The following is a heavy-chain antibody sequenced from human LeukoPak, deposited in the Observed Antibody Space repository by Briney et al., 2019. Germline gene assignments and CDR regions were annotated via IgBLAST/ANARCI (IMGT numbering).Heavy chain of an antibody. D-gene: IGHD3-10*01. CDR2: ISGSGGST. CDR3: AANPGLMVRGVFDY. J-gene: IGHJ4*02. V-gene: IGHV3-23*01. Sequence: PGGSLRLSCAASGFIFSDYWMHWVRQAPGKGLEWVSAISGSGGSTCYADSVKGRFTISRDNSKNTLYLQMNSLRAEDTAVYYCAANPGLMVRGVFDYWGQGTLVTVSS. CDR1: GFIFSDYW.